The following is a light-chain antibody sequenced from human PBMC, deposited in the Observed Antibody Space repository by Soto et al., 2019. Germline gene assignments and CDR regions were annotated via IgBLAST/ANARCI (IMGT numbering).Light chain of an antibody. J-gene: IGKJ1*01. CDR2: KAS. Sequence: DIQMTQSPSTLSASVGDRVTITCRASQSISSWLAWYQQKPGKAPKLLIYKASSLESGAPSRFSGSGSGTEFTLTISSLQPDDFATYYCQHYNSYSEAFGQGTKVDSK. CDR3: QHYNSYSEA. V-gene: IGKV1-5*03. CDR1: QSISSW.